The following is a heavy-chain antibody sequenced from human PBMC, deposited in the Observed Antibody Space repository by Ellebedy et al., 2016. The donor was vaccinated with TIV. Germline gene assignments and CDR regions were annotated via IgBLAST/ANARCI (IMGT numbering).Heavy chain of an antibody. V-gene: IGHV3-48*04. J-gene: IGHJ4*02. D-gene: IGHD5-18*01. CDR1: GFTFSSYA. Sequence: PGGSLRLSCAASGFTFSSYAMSWVRQAPGKGLEWVSYISSRSTTIDYAASVKGRFTLSRDDAKNSLSLHMNSLRAEDTAVYYCARTRGYNYGYSDYWGQGTLVTVSS. CDR2: ISSRSTTI. CDR3: ARTRGYNYGYSDY.